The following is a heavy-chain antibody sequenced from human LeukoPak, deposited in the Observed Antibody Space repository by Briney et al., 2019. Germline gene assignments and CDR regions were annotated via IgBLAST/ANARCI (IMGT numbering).Heavy chain of an antibody. D-gene: IGHD1-14*01. Sequence: KPGGSLRLSCAASGFTFSDYYMSWIRQAPGKGLEWVSYISSSGSTIYYADSVKGRFTISRDNAKNSLYLQMTSLRAEDTATYFCASNLMTTRGGLAYWGQGTLVTVSS. CDR3: ASNLMTTRGGLAY. V-gene: IGHV3-11*01. J-gene: IGHJ4*02. CDR1: GFTFSDYY. CDR2: ISSSGSTI.